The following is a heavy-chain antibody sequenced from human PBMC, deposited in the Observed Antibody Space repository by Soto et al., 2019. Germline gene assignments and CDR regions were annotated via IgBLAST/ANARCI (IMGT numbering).Heavy chain of an antibody. CDR1: GFTFSSYG. CDR2: ISYDGSNK. J-gene: IGHJ4*02. Sequence: GGSLRLSCAAFGFTFSSYGMHRVRQAPGKGLEWVAVISYDGSNKYYADSVKGRFTISRDNSKNTLYLQMNSLRAEDTAVYYCAKPLTYYHDSSGYYLGNWGQGTLVTVSS. V-gene: IGHV3-30*18. CDR3: AKPLTYYHDSSGYYLGN. D-gene: IGHD3-22*01.